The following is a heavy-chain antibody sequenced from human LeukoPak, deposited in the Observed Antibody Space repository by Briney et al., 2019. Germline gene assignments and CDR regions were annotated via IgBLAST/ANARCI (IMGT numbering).Heavy chain of an antibody. V-gene: IGHV3-48*01. CDR1: GFTFSSYS. D-gene: IGHD2-15*01. J-gene: IGHJ4*02. CDR3: AKQLGYCSDGSCYFPY. Sequence: AGGSPRLSCVASGFTFSSYSMNWVRQAPGKGLEWLSYISSGSSTKYYADSVQGRFTISRDNSKSTLCLQMNSLRAEDTAVYYCAKQLGYCSDGSCYFPYWGQGTLVTVSS. CDR2: ISSGSSTK.